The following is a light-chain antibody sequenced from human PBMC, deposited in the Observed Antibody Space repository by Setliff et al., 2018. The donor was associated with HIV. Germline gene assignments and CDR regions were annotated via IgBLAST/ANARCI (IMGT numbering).Light chain of an antibody. CDR1: QSLLYSANNKNF. J-gene: IGKJ1*01. Sequence: DIVMTQSPESLAVSLGERATINCRSSQSLLYSANNKNFLAWYQQKLGQPPKLLIYWASSRESGVPDRFSGSGSGTDFTLTINSVQAEDVAIYYCQQYLSPPATFGQGTKVDIK. CDR2: WAS. V-gene: IGKV4-1*01. CDR3: QQYLSPPAT.